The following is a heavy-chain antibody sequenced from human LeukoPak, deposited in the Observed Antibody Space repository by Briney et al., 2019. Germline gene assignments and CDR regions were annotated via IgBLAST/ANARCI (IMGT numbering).Heavy chain of an antibody. V-gene: IGHV1-24*01. J-gene: IGHJ4*02. Sequence: GASVKVSCKASGYTLTELSMHWVRQAPGKGLEWMGGFDPEDGETIYAQMFQGRVTMTEDTSTDTAYMELSSLRSEDTAVYYCATGFPPYYDFWSGYSGFDYWGQGTLVTVSS. D-gene: IGHD3-3*01. CDR2: FDPEDGET. CDR1: GYTLTELS. CDR3: ATGFPPYYDFWSGYSGFDY.